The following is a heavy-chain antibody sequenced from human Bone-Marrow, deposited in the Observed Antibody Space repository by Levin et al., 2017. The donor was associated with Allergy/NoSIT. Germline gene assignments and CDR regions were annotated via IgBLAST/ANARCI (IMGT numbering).Heavy chain of an antibody. D-gene: IGHD4-23*01. J-gene: IGHJ3*02. CDR3: AKDLYGGNRNDAFDI. CDR1: GFTFSSYA. Sequence: GESLKISCAASGFTFSSYAMSWVRQAPGKGLEWVSAISGSGGSTYYADSVKGRFTISRDNSKNTLYLQMNSLRAEDTAVYYCAKDLYGGNRNDAFDIWGQGTMVTVSS. CDR2: ISGSGGST. V-gene: IGHV3-23*01.